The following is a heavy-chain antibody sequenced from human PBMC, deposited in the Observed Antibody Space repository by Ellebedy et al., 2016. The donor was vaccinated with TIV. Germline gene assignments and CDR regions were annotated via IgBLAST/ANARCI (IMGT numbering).Heavy chain of an antibody. CDR1: GFIFTSYW. V-gene: IGHV3-7*01. J-gene: IGHJ4*02. D-gene: IGHD3-10*01. Sequence: GGSLRLXCAASGFIFTSYWMSWVRQTPGKGLEWVANINRDGTDTYYVDSVKGRFTVSRDNAKNSLYLQMNSLGAEDTAVYYCARDSGVRAVDYWGQGTLVTVST. CDR3: ARDSGVRAVDY. CDR2: INRDGTDT.